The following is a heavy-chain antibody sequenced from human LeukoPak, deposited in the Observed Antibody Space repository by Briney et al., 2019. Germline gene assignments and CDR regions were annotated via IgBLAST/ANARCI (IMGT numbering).Heavy chain of an antibody. Sequence: ASVKVSCKASGYIFTSYAIHWVRQAPGQRLEWMGWINAGNGNTKYSQKFQGRVTITRDTSAITAYMELSSLRSEDTAVYYCARDFGYSRGWSHYYYGMDVWGQGTTVTVSS. J-gene: IGHJ6*02. CDR1: GYIFTSYA. D-gene: IGHD6-19*01. CDR2: INAGNGNT. CDR3: ARDFGYSRGWSHYYYGMDV. V-gene: IGHV1-3*01.